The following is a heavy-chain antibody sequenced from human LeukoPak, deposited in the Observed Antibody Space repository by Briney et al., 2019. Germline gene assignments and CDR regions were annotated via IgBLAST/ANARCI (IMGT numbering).Heavy chain of an antibody. J-gene: IGHJ4*02. CDR3: ARGLRGYSYGYGLGVY. D-gene: IGHD5-18*01. Sequence: ASVKVSCKASGYTFTSYYMHWVRQAPGQGLEWMGIINPSGGSTSYAQKFQGRVTMTRDTSTSTVYMELSSLRSEDTAVYYCARGLRGYSYGYGLGVYWGQGTLVTVSS. CDR2: INPSGGST. CDR1: GYTFTSYY. V-gene: IGHV1-46*01.